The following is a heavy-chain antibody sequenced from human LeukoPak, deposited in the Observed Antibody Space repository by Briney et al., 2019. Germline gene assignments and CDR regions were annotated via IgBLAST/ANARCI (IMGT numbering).Heavy chain of an antibody. V-gene: IGHV4-28*01. CDR2: IQYSGIT. CDR3: ARKPNAVYWFDP. Sequence: AETLSLTCAVSGYSISSDDWWGWMRQPPGRVLEWIGYIQYSGITYYSPSLKSRVTLSVDTAKNQLYLRLSSLTAVDTDVYYCARKPNAVYWFDPWGQGTLVTVSS. D-gene: IGHD4/OR15-4a*01. J-gene: IGHJ5*02. CDR1: GYSISSDDW.